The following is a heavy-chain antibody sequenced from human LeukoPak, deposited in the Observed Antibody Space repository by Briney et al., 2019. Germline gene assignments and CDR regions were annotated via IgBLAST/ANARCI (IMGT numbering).Heavy chain of an antibody. CDR2: IYYSGST. J-gene: IGHJ2*01. CDR3: ARSFLGDWYFDL. D-gene: IGHD1-26*01. Sequence: SETLSLTCTVSGGSISSYYWSWIRQPPGMGREWIGYIYYSGSTNYNPSLKNRVTISVDTSKDQFSLRLTSVTAADTAMYYCARSFLGDWYFDLWGRGTLVTVSS. CDR1: GGSISSYY. V-gene: IGHV4-59*01.